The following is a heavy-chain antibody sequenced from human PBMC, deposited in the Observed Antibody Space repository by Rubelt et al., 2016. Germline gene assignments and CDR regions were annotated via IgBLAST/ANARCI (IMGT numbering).Heavy chain of an antibody. V-gene: IGHV4-34*02. D-gene: IGHD3-3*01. J-gene: IGHJ5*02. CDR1: GGSFSGYY. CDR2: INHSGST. Sequence: QVQLQQWGAGLLKPSETLSLTCAVYGGSFSGYYWSWIRQPPGKGLEWIGEINHSGSTNYNPSPQSWVTVSVETSKNQFSLKLSSVTAADTAVYYCARPGRRFLATGWFDPWGQGTLVTVSS. CDR3: ARPGRRFLATGWFDP.